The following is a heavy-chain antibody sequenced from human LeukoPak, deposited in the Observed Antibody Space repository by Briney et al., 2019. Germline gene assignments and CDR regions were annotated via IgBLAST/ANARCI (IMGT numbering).Heavy chain of an antibody. Sequence: SETLSLTCTVSGGSISSSSYYWGWLRQPPGKGLEWIGSIYSGSTYYNPSLKSRVTISVDTSKNQFSLKLSSVTAADTAVYYCAKDSQTSWSSSWLWFLDSWGQGTPVTVSS. J-gene: IGHJ4*02. CDR3: AKDSQTSWSSSWLWFLDS. V-gene: IGHV4-39*01. D-gene: IGHD6-13*01. CDR2: IYSGST. CDR1: GGSISSSSYY.